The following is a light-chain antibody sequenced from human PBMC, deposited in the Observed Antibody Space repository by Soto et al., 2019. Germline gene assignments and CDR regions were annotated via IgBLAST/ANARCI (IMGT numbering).Light chain of an antibody. V-gene: IGLV2-8*01. Sequence: QSALTQPPSASGSPGQSVTISCTGANSDVGSYNFVSWYQQHPGRAPKLLIYEVSKRPSGVPDRFSGSKSGNTASLTVSGLQAEDEADYYCSSYEGTNTRYLFGSGTKVTVL. CDR1: NSDVGSYNF. J-gene: IGLJ1*01. CDR3: SSYEGTNTRYL. CDR2: EVS.